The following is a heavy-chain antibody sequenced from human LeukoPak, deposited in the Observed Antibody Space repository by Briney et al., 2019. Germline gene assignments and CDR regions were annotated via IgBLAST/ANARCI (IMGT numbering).Heavy chain of an antibody. J-gene: IGHJ4*02. CDR1: GYTFTSYG. D-gene: IGHD3-10*01. CDR2: IIPIFGTA. Sequence: HGASVKVSCKASGYTFTSYGISWVRQAPGQGLEWMGWIIPIFGTANYAQKFQGRVTITADESTSTAYMELSSLRSEDTAVYYCARGRAMVRGVIRSAFDYWGQGTLVTVSS. V-gene: IGHV1-69*13. CDR3: ARGRAMVRGVIRSAFDY.